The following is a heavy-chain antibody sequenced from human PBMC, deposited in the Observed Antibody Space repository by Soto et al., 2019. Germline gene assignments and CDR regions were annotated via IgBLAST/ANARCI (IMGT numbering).Heavy chain of an antibody. J-gene: IGHJ6*02. Sequence: EVQLLESGGGLVQPGGSLRLSCAASGFNLSSYAMSWVRQAPGKGLEWVSAISGSGGSTYYADSVKGRFTISRDNSKNTPYLQMNSLRAEDTAVYYCAKGPHYYGSGSQYGMDVWGQGTTVTVSS. D-gene: IGHD3-10*01. CDR1: GFNLSSYA. CDR2: ISGSGGST. V-gene: IGHV3-23*01. CDR3: AKGPHYYGSGSQYGMDV.